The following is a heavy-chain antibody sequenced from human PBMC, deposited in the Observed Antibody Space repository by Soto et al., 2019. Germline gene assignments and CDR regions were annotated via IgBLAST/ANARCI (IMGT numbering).Heavy chain of an antibody. CDR1: GGTFSSYA. Sequence: ASVKVSCKASGGTFSSYAISWVRQAPGQGLEWMGWISAINGTANYAQKLQGRVTMTTDTSTSTAYMELRSLRSDDTAVYYCARDLITIFGVVGDAFDIWGQGTMVTVSS. CDR3: ARDLITIFGVVGDAFDI. J-gene: IGHJ3*02. V-gene: IGHV1-18*01. CDR2: ISAINGTA. D-gene: IGHD3-3*01.